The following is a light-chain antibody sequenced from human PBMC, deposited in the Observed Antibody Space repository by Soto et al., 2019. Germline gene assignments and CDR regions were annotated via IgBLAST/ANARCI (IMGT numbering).Light chain of an antibody. Sequence: DIQMTQSPSTLSASVGDRVTITCRASQSISYWLAWYQQKPGKAPKVLIYDASSLESGVPSRFSGSGSGTEFTLTINSLQPDDLATYYCLQYNTYWTFGQGTKVDIK. CDR2: DAS. V-gene: IGKV1-5*01. J-gene: IGKJ1*01. CDR3: LQYNTYWT. CDR1: QSISYW.